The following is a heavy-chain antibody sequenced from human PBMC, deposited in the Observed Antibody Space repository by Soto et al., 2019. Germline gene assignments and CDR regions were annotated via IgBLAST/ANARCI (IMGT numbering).Heavy chain of an antibody. V-gene: IGHV2-26*01. J-gene: IGHJ6*02. CDR3: ARIGYDFWSGYYTGYYGMDV. Sequence: QVTLKESDPVLVKPTETLTLTCTVSGFSLSNARMGVSWIRQPPGKALEWLAHIFSNDEKSYSTSLKSRLTISKDTSKSQVVLTMTNMDPVDTATYYCARIGYDFWSGYYTGYYGMDVWGQGTTVTVSS. CDR2: IFSNDEK. D-gene: IGHD3-3*01. CDR1: GFSLSNARMG.